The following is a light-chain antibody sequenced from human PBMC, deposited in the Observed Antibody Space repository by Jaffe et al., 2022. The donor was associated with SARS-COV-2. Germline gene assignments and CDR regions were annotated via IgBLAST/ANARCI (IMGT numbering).Light chain of an antibody. Sequence: EILMTQFPTSLSVSPGESATLSCRASQSVSSNLAWYQQKPGQTPRLLIYDASTRATDIPARFSGSGFGTDFTLTISNLQPEDFVVYYCQQYHQWSSFGQGTTVEI. CDR2: DAS. CDR3: QQYHQWSS. CDR1: QSVSSN. V-gene: IGKV3-15*01. J-gene: IGKJ1*01.